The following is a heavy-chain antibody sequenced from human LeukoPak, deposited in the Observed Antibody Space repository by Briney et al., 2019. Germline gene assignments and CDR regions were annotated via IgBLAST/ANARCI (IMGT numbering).Heavy chain of an antibody. V-gene: IGHV4-30-4*01. J-gene: IGHJ4*02. CDR1: GGSISSGDYY. Sequence: SGTLSLTCTVSGGSISSGDYYWSWIRQPPGKGLEWIGYIYYSGSTYYNPPLKSRVTISVDTSKNQFSLKLNSVTAADTAEYYCARLQGGRSGYYPFNQWGQGTLVTVSS. CDR3: ARLQGGRSGYYPFNQ. D-gene: IGHD3-22*01. CDR2: IYYSGST.